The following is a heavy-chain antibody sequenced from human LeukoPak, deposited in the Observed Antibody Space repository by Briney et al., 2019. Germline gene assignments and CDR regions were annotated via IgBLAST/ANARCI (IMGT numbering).Heavy chain of an antibody. CDR3: AKPISGGLAVTADWFHP. CDR1: GFAFSVYA. D-gene: IGHD6-19*01. CDR2: INANSGTT. Sequence: PGGSLRLSCTASGFAFSVYAMSWLRQPPGKGREWVSTINANSGTTSYAHPVRGRFTISKDNSKNTLYLQLNTLRADDTATYYCAKPISGGLAVTADWFHPWGQGTLVVVSS. J-gene: IGHJ5*01. V-gene: IGHV3-23*01.